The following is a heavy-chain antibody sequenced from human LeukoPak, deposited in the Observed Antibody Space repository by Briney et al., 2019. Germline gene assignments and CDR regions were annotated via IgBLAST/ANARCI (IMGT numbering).Heavy chain of an antibody. J-gene: IGHJ3*02. Sequence: PGGSLRLSCAASGFTVSSNYMTWVRQAPGKGLEWVSLIYSAGGTYYTDSVKGRFTISRHSSKNTLYLQMNSLRAEDTAVYYCARGGDSSGSIRSAFDIWGQGTMVTVSS. CDR3: ARGGDSSGSIRSAFDI. CDR1: GFTVSSNY. D-gene: IGHD3-22*01. V-gene: IGHV3-53*01. CDR2: IYSAGGT.